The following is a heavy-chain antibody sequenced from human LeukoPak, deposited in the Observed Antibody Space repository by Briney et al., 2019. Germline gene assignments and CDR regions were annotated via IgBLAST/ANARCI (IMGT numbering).Heavy chain of an antibody. V-gene: IGHV3-7*01. CDR1: GFTSSNYW. CDR3: VRDGGVSGYDLLDY. CDR2: INQDGSEK. Sequence: GGSLRLSCAASGFTSSNYWMTWVRQAPGKGLEWVAHINQDGSEKHYMDSVKARFTISRDNAKNSLSLQMNSLRAEDTAVYYCVRDGGVSGYDLLDYWGRGNLVAVSS. D-gene: IGHD5-12*01. J-gene: IGHJ4*02.